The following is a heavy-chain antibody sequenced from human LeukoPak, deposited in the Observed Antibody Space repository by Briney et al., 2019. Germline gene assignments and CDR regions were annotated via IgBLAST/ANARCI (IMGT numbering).Heavy chain of an antibody. Sequence: PSETLSLTCTVSGGSISSYYWSWIRQPPGKGLEWIGYIYYSGSTNYNPSLKSRVTISVDTSKDQFSLKLSSVTAADTPVYYCARTPRYYDFWSGYLDYYYYMDVWGKGTTVTVSS. CDR2: IYYSGST. D-gene: IGHD3-3*01. CDR1: GGSISSYY. J-gene: IGHJ6*03. V-gene: IGHV4-59*01. CDR3: ARTPRYYDFWSGYLDYYYYMDV.